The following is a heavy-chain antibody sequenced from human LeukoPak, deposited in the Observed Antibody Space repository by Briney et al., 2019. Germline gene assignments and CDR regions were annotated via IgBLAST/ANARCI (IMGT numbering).Heavy chain of an antibody. Sequence: SETLSLTCTVSGGSISSSSYYWGWIRQPPGKGLEWIGSIYYSGSTYYNPSFKSRVTISVDTSKNQFSLKLSSVTAADTAVYYCARAKGGGDYVWGSYRIRPPEPFDYWGQGTLGTVSS. J-gene: IGHJ4*02. V-gene: IGHV4-39*07. D-gene: IGHD3-16*02. CDR1: GGSISSSSYY. CDR3: ARAKGGGDYVWGSYRIRPPEPFDY. CDR2: IYYSGST.